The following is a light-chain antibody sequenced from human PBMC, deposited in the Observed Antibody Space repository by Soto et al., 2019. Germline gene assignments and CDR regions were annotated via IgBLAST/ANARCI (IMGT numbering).Light chain of an antibody. CDR1: SSDVGSYNL. V-gene: IGLV2-23*01. CDR2: EGS. Sequence: QSALTQPASVSGSPGQSITISCTGTSSDVGSYNLVSWYQQHPGKAPKLMIYEGSKRPSGVSNRFSGSKSGNTASLTISGLQAEDEADYYCFSYAGSSTYPFGGGTKLTVL. CDR3: FSYAGSSTYP. J-gene: IGLJ2*01.